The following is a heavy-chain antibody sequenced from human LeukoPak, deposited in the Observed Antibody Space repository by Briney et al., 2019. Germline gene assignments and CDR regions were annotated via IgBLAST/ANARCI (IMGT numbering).Heavy chain of an antibody. Sequence: GGSLRLSCAASGFTFSNAWMSWVRQAPGKGLEFVGRIKSKTDGGTTDYAAPVKGRFTISRDDSKNTLYLQMNSLKTEDTAVYYCTTDLGQYDAFDIWGQGTMVTVSS. CDR3: TTDLGQYDAFDI. V-gene: IGHV3-15*01. CDR2: IKSKTDGGTT. D-gene: IGHD3-16*01. CDR1: GFTFSNAW. J-gene: IGHJ3*02.